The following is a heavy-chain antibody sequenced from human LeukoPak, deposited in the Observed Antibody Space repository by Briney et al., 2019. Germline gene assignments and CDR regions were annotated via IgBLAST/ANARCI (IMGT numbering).Heavy chain of an antibody. D-gene: IGHD1-26*01. J-gene: IGHJ4*02. CDR1: GGSISSGDYY. CDR3: ARENGNFDY. Sequence: PSETLSLTCTVSGGSISSGDYYWGWVRQPPGKGLEWIVYIYYSGSTYYNPSLKSRLTISVDTSKNQFSLKLSSVTAADTAVYYCARENGNFDYWGQGTLVTVSS. CDR2: IYYSGST. V-gene: IGHV4-30-4*01.